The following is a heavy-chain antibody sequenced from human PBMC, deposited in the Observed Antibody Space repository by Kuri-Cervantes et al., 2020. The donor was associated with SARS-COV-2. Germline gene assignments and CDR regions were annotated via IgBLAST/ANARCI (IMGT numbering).Heavy chain of an antibody. J-gene: IGHJ5*02. CDR3: ARGEYYDYVWGSYRYIPNWFDP. CDR1: GGTFSSYA. D-gene: IGHD3-16*02. Sequence: SVKVSCKASGGTFSSYAISWVRQAPGQGLEWMGGIIPIFGTANYAQKFQGRVTITADKSTSTAYMELSSLGSEDTAVYYCARGEYYDYVWGSYRYIPNWFDPWGQGTLVTVSS. CDR2: IIPIFGTA. V-gene: IGHV1-69*06.